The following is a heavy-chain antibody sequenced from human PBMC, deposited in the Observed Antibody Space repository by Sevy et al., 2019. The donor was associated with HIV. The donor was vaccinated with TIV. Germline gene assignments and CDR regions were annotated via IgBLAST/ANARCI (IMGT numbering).Heavy chain of an antibody. CDR1: GFTISIIY. CDR2: MKSKTDGRTT. D-gene: IGHD3-16*01. V-gene: IGHV3-15*01. CDR3: TTVGFANWGSEAFDI. Sequence: GGSLRLSCAASGFTISIIYMNWVRQSPGKGLEWVGRMKSKTDGRTTDYAAPVKDRFTMSRDDSKNTLYLQMNSLKADDTAVYYCTTVGFANWGSEAFDIWGQGTMVTVSS. J-gene: IGHJ3*02.